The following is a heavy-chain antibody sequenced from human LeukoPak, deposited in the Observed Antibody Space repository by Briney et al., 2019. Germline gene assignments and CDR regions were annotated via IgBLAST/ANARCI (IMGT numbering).Heavy chain of an antibody. CDR1: GFTFSNSA. CDR2: IDYDSSHI. J-gene: IGHJ4*02. D-gene: IGHD3-9*01. V-gene: IGHV3-21*01. Sequence: GGSLRLSCAASGFTFSNSAINWVRQVPGKGLEWVSSIDYDSSHIYYAASVRGRFTISRDNARNSVYLQMNSLRVEDTAVYYCARDPLRYLRVGHYDYWGQGTLVAVSS. CDR3: ARDPLRYLRVGHYDY.